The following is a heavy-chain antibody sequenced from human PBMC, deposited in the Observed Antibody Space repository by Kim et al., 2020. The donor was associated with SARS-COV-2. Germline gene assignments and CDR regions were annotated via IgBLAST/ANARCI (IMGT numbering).Heavy chain of an antibody. V-gene: IGHV4-59*01. D-gene: IGHD3-9*01. Sequence: SETLSLTCTVSGGSMISYYWTWIRQPPGKGLEWIGYIYHSGNTNYNPSLKSRLTMLLDTSKNQFSVKLTSVTAADTAVYYCARGGSPDYFYFYMNVWGTG. CDR3: ARGGSPDYFYFYMNV. CDR1: GGSMISYY. J-gene: IGHJ6*03. CDR2: IYHSGNT.